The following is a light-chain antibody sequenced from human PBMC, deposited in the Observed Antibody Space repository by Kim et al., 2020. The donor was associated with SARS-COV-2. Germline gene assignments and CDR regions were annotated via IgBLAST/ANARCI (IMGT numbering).Light chain of an antibody. J-gene: IGKJ2*01. CDR3: QQYGSSPWYT. CDR1: QSVSSSY. CDR2: GAS. V-gene: IGKV3-20*01. Sequence: SPGERDTLSCRASQSVSSSYLAWYQQKPGQAPRLLIYGASSRATGIPDRFSGSGSGTDFTLTISRLEPEYFAVYYCQQYGSSPWYTFGQGTKLEI.